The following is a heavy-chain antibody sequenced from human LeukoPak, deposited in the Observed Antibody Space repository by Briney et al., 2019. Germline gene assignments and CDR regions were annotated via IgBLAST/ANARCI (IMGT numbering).Heavy chain of an antibody. CDR1: GFTFSSYS. CDR3: ARETRDGYNYFGY. J-gene: IGHJ4*02. V-gene: IGHV3-21*01. CDR2: ISSSSSYI. D-gene: IGHD5-24*01. Sequence: GGSLRLSCAASGFTFSSYSMNWVRQAPGKGLEWVSSISSSSSYIYYADSVKGRFTIPRDNAKNSLYLQMNSLRAEDTAVYYCARETRDGYNYFGYWGQGTLVTVSS.